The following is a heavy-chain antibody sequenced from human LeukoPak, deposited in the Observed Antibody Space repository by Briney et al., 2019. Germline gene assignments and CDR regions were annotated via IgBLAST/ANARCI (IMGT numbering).Heavy chain of an antibody. V-gene: IGHV4-59*01. D-gene: IGHD3-3*01. CDR2: IYYSGST. Sequence: ETLSLTCTVSGGSISSYYWSWIRQPPGKGLEWIGYIYYSGSTNYNPSLKSRVTISVDTSKNQFSLKLSSVTAADTAVYYCARRAYDFWSGYYLFDIWGQGTMVTVSS. CDR1: GGSISSYY. CDR3: ARRAYDFWSGYYLFDI. J-gene: IGHJ3*02.